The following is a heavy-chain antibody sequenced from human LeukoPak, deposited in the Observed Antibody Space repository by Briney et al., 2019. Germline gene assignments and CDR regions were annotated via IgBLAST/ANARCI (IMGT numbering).Heavy chain of an antibody. CDR1: GGSISSHY. J-gene: IGHJ4*02. CDR3: ARESYDDISGGDF. D-gene: IGHD3-9*01. CDR2: VFYTGDT. Sequence: PAETLSLTCTVSGGSISSHYWSWIRRPPGKGLEWIGYVFYTGDTNYNPSLKSRVTISLDTSKNQFFLKLTSVTAADTAVYYCARESYDDISGGDFWGQGTLVTVSS. V-gene: IGHV4-59*11.